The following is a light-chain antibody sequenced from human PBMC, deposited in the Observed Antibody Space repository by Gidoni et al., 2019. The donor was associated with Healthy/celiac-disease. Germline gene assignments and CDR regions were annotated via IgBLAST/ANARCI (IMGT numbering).Light chain of an antibody. CDR2: DAS. CDR1: QSVSSY. CDR3: QQRSNWLALT. V-gene: IGKV3-11*01. J-gene: IGKJ4*01. Sequence: EIVLTQSPATLSLSPGERATPSCRASQSVSSYLAWYQQKPGQTPMLLIYDASNSATGIPARFSGSGSGSDFTRTISSLEPEDFAVYYCQQRSNWLALTFXGXTKVEIK.